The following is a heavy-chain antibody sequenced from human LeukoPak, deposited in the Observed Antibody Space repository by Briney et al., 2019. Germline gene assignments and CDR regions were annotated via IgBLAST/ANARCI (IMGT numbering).Heavy chain of an antibody. Sequence: GGSLRLSCAASGFNVSSYYMTWVRQAPGKGLEWVSVIYSGGSTYYADSVKGRVAISRDNSNNTVFLQMNIVRAEDTAVYYCARSYSNHLFGMDVWGQGTTVTVSS. V-gene: IGHV3-66*01. CDR1: GFNVSSYY. D-gene: IGHD4-11*01. J-gene: IGHJ6*02. CDR3: ARSYSNHLFGMDV. CDR2: IYSGGST.